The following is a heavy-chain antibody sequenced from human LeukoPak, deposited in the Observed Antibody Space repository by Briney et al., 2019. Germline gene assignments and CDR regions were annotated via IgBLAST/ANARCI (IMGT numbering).Heavy chain of an antibody. V-gene: IGHV3-23*01. CDR1: GFTFSSYA. Sequence: GGSLRLSCAASGFTFSSYAMSWVRQAPGKGLEWVSAISGSGGSTYYADSVKGRFTISRDNSKNTLYLQMSSLRAEDTAVYYCAKEVGYSSSSGYFDYWGQGTLVTVSS. CDR3: AKEVGYSSSSGYFDY. CDR2: ISGSGGST. D-gene: IGHD6-6*01. J-gene: IGHJ4*02.